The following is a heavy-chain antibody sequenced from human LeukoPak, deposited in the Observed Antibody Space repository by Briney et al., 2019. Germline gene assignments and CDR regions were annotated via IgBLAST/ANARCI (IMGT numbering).Heavy chain of an antibody. CDR2: ISYDGSNK. CDR1: VFTFSSYA. CDR3: ARVNKEQQRAPRYYYYGMDV. D-gene: IGHD6-13*01. Sequence: RSLRLSCAPSVFTFSSYAMHWVRQAPGKGLEWVAVISYDGSNKYYADSVKGRFTISRDNSKNTLYLQMNSLRAEDTAVYYCARVNKEQQRAPRYYYYGMDVWGQGTTVTVSS. V-gene: IGHV3-30*04. J-gene: IGHJ6*02.